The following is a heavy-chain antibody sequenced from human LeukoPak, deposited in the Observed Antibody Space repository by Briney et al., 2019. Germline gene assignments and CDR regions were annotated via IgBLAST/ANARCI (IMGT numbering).Heavy chain of an antibody. J-gene: IGHJ6*02. V-gene: IGHV1-2*04. CDR1: GYTFTSNY. CDR2: INPNSGGT. D-gene: IGHD5-12*01. CDR3: ARDSGYDLYYYYGMDV. Sequence: ASVKVSCKASGYTFTSNYIHWVRQAPGQGLEWMGWINPNSGGTNYAQKFQGWVTMTRDTSISTAYMELSRLRSDDTAVYYCARDSGYDLYYYYGMDVWGQGTTVTVSS.